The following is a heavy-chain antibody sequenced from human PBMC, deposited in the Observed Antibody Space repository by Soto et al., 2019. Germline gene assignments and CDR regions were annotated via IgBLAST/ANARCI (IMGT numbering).Heavy chain of an antibody. J-gene: IGHJ4*02. Sequence: GGSLRLSCAASGFTFSSYAMSWVRQAPGKGLEWVSAISGSGGSTYYADSVKGRFTISRDNSKNTLYLQMNSLRAEDTAVYYCAKGMYNWNDYLYDYWGQGTLVTVSS. CDR3: AKGMYNWNDYLYDY. D-gene: IGHD1-20*01. CDR1: GFTFSSYA. V-gene: IGHV3-23*01. CDR2: ISGSGGST.